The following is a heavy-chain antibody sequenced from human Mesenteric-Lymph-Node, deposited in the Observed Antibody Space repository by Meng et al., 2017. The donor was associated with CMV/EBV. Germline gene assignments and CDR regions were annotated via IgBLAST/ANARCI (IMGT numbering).Heavy chain of an antibody. J-gene: IGHJ5*02. Sequence: QLRGPGPGPVKRSGTLSLPRTVSGASISSFYYWGWIRQPPGRGLEWIGSVHYTGSTYYSPSLKSRVTVSVDTSKNQFSLRLTSVTAADTAVYYCARPFPSWQSPRLDPFGAWGQGTLVTVSS. V-gene: IGHV4-39*01. CDR3: ARPFPSWQSPRLDPFGA. CDR1: GASISSFYY. D-gene: IGHD6-19*01. CDR2: VHYTGST.